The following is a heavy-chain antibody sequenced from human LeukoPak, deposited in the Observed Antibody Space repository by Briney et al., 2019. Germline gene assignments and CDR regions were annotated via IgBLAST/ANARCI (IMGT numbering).Heavy chain of an antibody. CDR3: ARGSVIRYYYDSSGYYCDY. CDR2: IYYSGST. J-gene: IGHJ4*02. D-gene: IGHD3-22*01. Sequence: SETLSLTCTVSGGSISSGGYYWSWIRQHPGKGLEWIGYIYYSGSTYYNPSLKSRVTISVDTSKNQFSLKLSSVTAADTAVYYCARGSVIRYYYDSSGYYCDYWGQGTLVTVSS. CDR1: GGSISSGGYY. V-gene: IGHV4-31*03.